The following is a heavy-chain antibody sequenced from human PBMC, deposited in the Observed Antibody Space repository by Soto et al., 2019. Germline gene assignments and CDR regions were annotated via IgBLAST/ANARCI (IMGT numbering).Heavy chain of an antibody. J-gene: IGHJ4*02. CDR2: INSDGSST. V-gene: IGHV3-74*01. CDR3: ARAIAVANFDY. D-gene: IGHD6-19*01. Sequence: GGSLRLSCAASGFTFSSYWMHWVRQAPGKGLVWVSRINSDGSSTSYADSVKGRFTISRDNAKNTLYLQMSSLRAEDTAVYYCARAIAVANFDYWGQGTLVTVSS. CDR1: GFTFSSYW.